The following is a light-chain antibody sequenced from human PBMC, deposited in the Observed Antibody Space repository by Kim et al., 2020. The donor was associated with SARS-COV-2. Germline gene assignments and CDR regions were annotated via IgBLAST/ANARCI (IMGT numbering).Light chain of an antibody. J-gene: IGKJ5*01. Sequence: PGERSTLACRASQSISSNLAWYQKKPGQAPRVLIYGASARATGIPARFSGSGSGTEFTLTISNLQSEDFAVYYCQQYAYWRAFGQGTRLEIK. CDR3: QQYAYWRA. CDR2: GAS. V-gene: IGKV3-15*01. CDR1: QSISSN.